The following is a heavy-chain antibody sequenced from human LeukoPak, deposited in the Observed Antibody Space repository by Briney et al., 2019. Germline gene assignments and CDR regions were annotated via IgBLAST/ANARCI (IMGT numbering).Heavy chain of an antibody. D-gene: IGHD3-22*01. CDR1: GFTVSSNY. V-gene: IGHV3-53*01. J-gene: IGHJ3*02. CDR3: ASNYYDSSGYYYGIDAFDI. Sequence: GGSLRLSCAASGFTVSSNYMSWVRQAPGKGLEWVSVIYSGGSTYYADSVKGRFTISRDNSKNTLYLQMNSLRAEDTAVYYCASNYYDSSGYYYGIDAFDIWGQGTLVTVSS. CDR2: IYSGGST.